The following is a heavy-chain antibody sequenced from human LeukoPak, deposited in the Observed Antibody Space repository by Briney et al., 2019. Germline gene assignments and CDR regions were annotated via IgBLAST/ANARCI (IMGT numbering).Heavy chain of an antibody. CDR3: AKDRSIVGADYFDY. CDR1: GFTFSSYS. V-gene: IGHV3-48*01. D-gene: IGHD1-26*01. Sequence: GGSLRLSCAASGFTFSSYSMNWVRQAPGKGLEWVSYISSSSSTIYYADSVKGRFTISRDNAKNSLYLQMNSLRAEDTAVYYCAKDRSIVGADYFDYWGQGTLVTVSS. J-gene: IGHJ4*02. CDR2: ISSSSSTI.